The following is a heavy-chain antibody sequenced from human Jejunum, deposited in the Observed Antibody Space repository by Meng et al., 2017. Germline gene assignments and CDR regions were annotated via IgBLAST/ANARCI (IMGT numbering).Heavy chain of an antibody. CDR1: GASISTTNYY. V-gene: IGHV4-39*07. Sequence: PPLQDAGPGLVKPSEPLSLTCTVSGASISTTNYYWGWIRQPPGKGLEWIGTMSYSGSTYFNPSLKGRITISTDTSKNQFSLKLNSVTAADTAVYYCARDEWFGRYWGVWFDPWGQGTLVTVSS. D-gene: IGHD3-10*01. J-gene: IGHJ5*02. CDR2: MSYSGST. CDR3: ARDEWFGRYWGVWFDP.